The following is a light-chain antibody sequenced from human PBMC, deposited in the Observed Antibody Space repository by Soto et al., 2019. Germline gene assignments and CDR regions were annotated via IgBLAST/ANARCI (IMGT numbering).Light chain of an antibody. J-gene: IGKJ1*01. V-gene: IGKV2-28*01. CDR2: LGS. Sequence: DIVVTQSPLSLPVTPGEPASISCRSSQSXLHSNGXXYLDWYLQKPGQSPQLLIYLGSNRASGVPDRFSGSGSGTDFTLRISRVEAEXXGLYXXXXALQAPLTFGQGTKVEI. CDR3: XXALQAPLT. CDR1: QSXLHSNGXXY.